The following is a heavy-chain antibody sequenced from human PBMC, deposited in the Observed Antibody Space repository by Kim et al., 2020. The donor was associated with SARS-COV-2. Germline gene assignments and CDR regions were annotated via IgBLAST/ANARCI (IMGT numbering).Heavy chain of an antibody. Sequence: GGSLRLSCAASGFTFSSYGMHWVRQAPGKGLEWVAVISYDGSNKYYADSVKGRFTISRDNSKNTLYLQMNSLRAEDTAVYYCAKDRYDILTGYYIYYYYYGMDVWGQGTTVTVSS. CDR2: ISYDGSNK. CDR3: AKDRYDILTGYYIYYYYYGMDV. D-gene: IGHD3-9*01. V-gene: IGHV3-30*18. CDR1: GFTFSSYG. J-gene: IGHJ6*02.